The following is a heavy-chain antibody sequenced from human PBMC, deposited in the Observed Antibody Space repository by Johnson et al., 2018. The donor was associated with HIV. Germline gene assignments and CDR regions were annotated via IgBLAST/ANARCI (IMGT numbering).Heavy chain of an antibody. CDR2: TRNKANSYTT. CDR3: ARGGYYDILTGYYALAAFDI. Sequence: VQLVESGGGVVRPGRSLRLSRAASGFIFSDHYMDWVRQAPGKGLEWVGRTRNKANSYTTEYAASVKGRFTISRDDSKNSLYLQMNSLKTEDTAVYYCARGGYYDILTGYYALAAFDIWGQGTMVTVSS. V-gene: IGHV3-72*01. CDR1: GFIFSDHY. J-gene: IGHJ3*02. D-gene: IGHD3-9*01.